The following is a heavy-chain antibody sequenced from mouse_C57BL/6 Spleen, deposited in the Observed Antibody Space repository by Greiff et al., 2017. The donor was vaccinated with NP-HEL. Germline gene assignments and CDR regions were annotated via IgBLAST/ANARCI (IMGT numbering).Heavy chain of an antibody. Sequence: VQLQQSGTVLARPGASVKMSCKTSGYTFTSYWMHWVKQRPGQGLEWIGAIYPGNSDTSYNQKFKGKAKLTAVTSASTAYMELSSLTNEDSAVYYCSYGNYVLYAMDYWGQGTSVSVSS. CDR3: SYGNYVLYAMDY. D-gene: IGHD2-1*01. CDR1: GYTFTSYW. CDR2: IYPGNSDT. J-gene: IGHJ4*01. V-gene: IGHV1-5*01.